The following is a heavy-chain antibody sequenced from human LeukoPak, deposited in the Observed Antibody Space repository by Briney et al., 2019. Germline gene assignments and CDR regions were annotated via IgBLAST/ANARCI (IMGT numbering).Heavy chain of an antibody. CDR2: ISSSSTYI. D-gene: IGHD1-26*01. J-gene: IGHJ4*02. CDR3: ARDPPGSYYGSY. V-gene: IGHV3-21*01. CDR1: GFTFSTYS. Sequence: GGSLRLSCAAFGFTFSTYSMNWVRQAPGKGLEWVSSISSSSTYIYYADSVRGRFTISRDNAKNSLYLQMNSLRAEDTAVYYCARDPPGSYYGSYWGQGTLVTVSS.